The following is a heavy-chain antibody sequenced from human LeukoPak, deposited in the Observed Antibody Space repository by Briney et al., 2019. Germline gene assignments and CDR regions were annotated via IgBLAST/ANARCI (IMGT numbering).Heavy chain of an antibody. J-gene: IGHJ4*02. CDR2: INPNSGGT. D-gene: IGHD3-10*01. Sequence: ASVKASSKASGYTFTRYYMHWVRQAPGHGLEWMGWINPNSGGTNYAQKFQGRVTLNRYTSISTAYMELSRLSADDTAVCYCARSKGRITIVGGVTPNFHCWGQGTLVADSS. CDR1: GYTFTRYY. V-gene: IGHV1-2*02. CDR3: ARSKGRITIVGGVTPNFHC.